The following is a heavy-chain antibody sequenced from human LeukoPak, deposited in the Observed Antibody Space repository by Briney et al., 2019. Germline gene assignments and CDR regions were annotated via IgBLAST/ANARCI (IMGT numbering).Heavy chain of an antibody. D-gene: IGHD3-9*01. CDR3: AEDLTYYDILTGYFTLDY. CDR1: GFTFSSYG. V-gene: IGHV3-30*18. J-gene: IGHJ4*02. CDR2: ISYDGSNK. Sequence: GGSLRLSCAASGFTFSSYGMHWVRQAPGKGLEWVAVISYDGSNKYYADSVKGRFTISRDNSKNTLYLQMNSLRAEDTAVYYCAEDLTYYDILTGYFTLDYWGQGTLVTVSS.